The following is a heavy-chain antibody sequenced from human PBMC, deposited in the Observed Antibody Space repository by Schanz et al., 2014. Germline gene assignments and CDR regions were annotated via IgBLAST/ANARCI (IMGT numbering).Heavy chain of an antibody. J-gene: IGHJ6*02. V-gene: IGHV1-69*08. CDR2: IIPIPDKT. CDR1: GGTFSSST. Sequence: QVQLVQSGAEVKKPGSSVKVSCKASGGTFSSSTLTWVRQAPGQGLEWMGRIIPIPDKTNYAQKFQGRVTMTADKSTSTVYMEVSGLRSEDTAVYYCAKVDRTRYYAMDVWGQGTTVTVSS. CDR3: AKVDRTRYYAMDV. D-gene: IGHD3-9*01.